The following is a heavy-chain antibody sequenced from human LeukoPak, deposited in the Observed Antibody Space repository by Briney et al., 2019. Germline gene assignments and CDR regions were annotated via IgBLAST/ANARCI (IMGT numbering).Heavy chain of an antibody. CDR1: GGTFSSYA. J-gene: IGHJ3*02. Sequence: ASVKVSCKASGGTFSSYAISWVRQALGQGLEWMGGIIPIFGTANYAQKFQGRVTITADESTSTAYMELSSLRSEDTAVYYCARTVVPLGGPHDAFDIWGQGTMVTVSS. CDR2: IIPIFGTA. V-gene: IGHV1-69*13. D-gene: IGHD3-16*01. CDR3: ARTVVPLGGPHDAFDI.